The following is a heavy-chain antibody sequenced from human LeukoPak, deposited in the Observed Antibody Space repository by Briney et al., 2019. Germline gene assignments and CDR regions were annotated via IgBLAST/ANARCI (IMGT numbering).Heavy chain of an antibody. J-gene: IGHJ3*02. D-gene: IGHD6-19*01. CDR1: GFTFSSYA. Sequence: PGGSLRLSCAASGFTFSSYAMSWVRQAPGEGLEWVSAISGSGGSTYYADSVKGRFTISRDNSKNTLYLQMNSLRAEDTAVYYCARRMNSSGWYDAFDIWGQGTMVTVSS. CDR3: ARRMNSSGWYDAFDI. CDR2: ISGSGGST. V-gene: IGHV3-23*01.